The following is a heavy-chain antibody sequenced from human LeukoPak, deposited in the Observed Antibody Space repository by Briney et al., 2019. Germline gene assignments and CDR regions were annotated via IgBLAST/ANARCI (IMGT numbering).Heavy chain of an antibody. D-gene: IGHD3-16*01. CDR1: GFTFSSYS. J-gene: IGHJ4*02. CDR3: ARDRQGGNDY. CDR2: ISSSSSYI. Sequence: GGSLRLSCAASGFTFSSYSMNWVRPAPGKGLEWVSSISSSSSYIYYADSVKGRFTISRDNAKNSLYLQMNSLRAEDTAVYYCARDRQGGNDYWGQGTLVTVSS. V-gene: IGHV3-21*01.